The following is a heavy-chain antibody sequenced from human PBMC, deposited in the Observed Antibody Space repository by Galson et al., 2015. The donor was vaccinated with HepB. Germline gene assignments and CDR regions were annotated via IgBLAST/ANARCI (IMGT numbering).Heavy chain of an antibody. Sequence: LSLTCTVSGGSISSYYWSWIRQPAGKGLEWIGRIYTSGSTNYNPSLQGRVTMSVDTSKNQFSLKLSSVTAADTAVYYCARLTGYSSGQPQLNWFDPWGQGTLVTVSS. CDR1: GGSISSYY. V-gene: IGHV4-4*07. D-gene: IGHD6-19*01. J-gene: IGHJ5*02. CDR2: IYTSGST. CDR3: ARLTGYSSGQPQLNWFDP.